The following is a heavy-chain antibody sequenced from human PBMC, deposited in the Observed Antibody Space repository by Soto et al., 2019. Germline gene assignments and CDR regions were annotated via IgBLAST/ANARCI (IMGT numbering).Heavy chain of an antibody. CDR3: ARDLDGLHDDTSGPFPRPG. CDR1: GGSISSADYY. V-gene: IGHV4-30-4*01. J-gene: IGHJ1*01. Sequence: SETLSLTCTVSGGSISSADYYWSWIRQAPGRGLEWIGYIHSSGSIYYNPSLKSRATMSIDTAGNQFSLKVSSVTVADTAVYYCARDLDGLHDDTSGPFPRPGWGQGTLVTV. D-gene: IGHD3-22*01. CDR2: IHSSGSI.